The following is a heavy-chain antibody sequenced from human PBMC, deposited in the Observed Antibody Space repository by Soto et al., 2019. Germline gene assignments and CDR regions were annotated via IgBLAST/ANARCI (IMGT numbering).Heavy chain of an antibody. J-gene: IGHJ4*02. V-gene: IGHV3-53*01. CDR2: IHSGGST. CDR3: ARDGGEGTFDY. D-gene: IGHD2-21*01. CDR1: GFTVSSNY. Sequence: PGGSLRLSCAASGFTVSSNYMTWVRQAPGKGLEWVSVIHSGGSTYYADSVKGRFTISRDNSKNTLYLQMNSLRAEDTAVYYCARDGGEGTFDYWGQGTLVTVSS.